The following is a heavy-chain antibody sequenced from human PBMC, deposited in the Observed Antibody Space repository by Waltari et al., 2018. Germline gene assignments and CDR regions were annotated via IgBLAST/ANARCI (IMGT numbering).Heavy chain of an antibody. Sequence: QVQLVESGGGVVQPGRSLRLSCAASGFTFSSYGMHWVRQAPGKGLELVAVISYDGSNKYYADSVKGRFTISRDNSKNTLYLQMNSLRAEDTAVYYCANLMDYGADMDVWGKGTTVTVSS. CDR2: ISYDGSNK. CDR1: GFTFSSYG. D-gene: IGHD4-17*01. CDR3: ANLMDYGADMDV. J-gene: IGHJ6*03. V-gene: IGHV3-30*18.